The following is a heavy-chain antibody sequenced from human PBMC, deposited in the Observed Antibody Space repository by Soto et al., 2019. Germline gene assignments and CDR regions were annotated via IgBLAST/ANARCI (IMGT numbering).Heavy chain of an antibody. CDR2: IYYSGSI. J-gene: IGHJ4*02. CDR3: ARLEWGMIFDY. CDR1: GGSISSSRYY. D-gene: IGHD3-3*01. Sequence: SETLSLTCTVSGGSISSSRYYWGWIRQPPGKGLEWIGTIYYSGSIYYNPSLKSRVTMSIDTSKNQFSLNLSSVTAPDTAVYYCARLEWGMIFDYWGQGALVTVSS. V-gene: IGHV4-39*01.